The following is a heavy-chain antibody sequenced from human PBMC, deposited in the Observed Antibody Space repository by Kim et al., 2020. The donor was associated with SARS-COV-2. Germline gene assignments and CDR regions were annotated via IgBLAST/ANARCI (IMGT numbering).Heavy chain of an antibody. D-gene: IGHD6-19*01. V-gene: IGHV5-10-1*01. CDR2: IDPSDSYT. CDR3: ARLGYNSGWELDH. J-gene: IGHJ5*02. Sequence: GESLKISCKGSGYTFTNHWITWVRQMPGKGLEWMGKIDPSDSYTKYNPSVQGHVSISTDNSIVTAYLQWSSLKTSDTAIYFCARLGYNSGWELDHWGQGTLVTVSS. CDR1: GYTFTNHW.